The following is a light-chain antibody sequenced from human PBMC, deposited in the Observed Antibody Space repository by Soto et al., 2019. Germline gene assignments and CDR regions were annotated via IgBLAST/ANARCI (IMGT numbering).Light chain of an antibody. J-gene: IGKJ1*01. CDR1: QSISSW. Sequence: DIQMTQSPSTLSASVGDRVTITCRASQSISSWLAWYQQKPGKAPKPLIYDASSLESGVPSRFSGSGSGTEFTLTFSSLQPDDFATYYCQQYNSYSWTFGQGTKGEIK. CDR2: DAS. V-gene: IGKV1-5*01. CDR3: QQYNSYSWT.